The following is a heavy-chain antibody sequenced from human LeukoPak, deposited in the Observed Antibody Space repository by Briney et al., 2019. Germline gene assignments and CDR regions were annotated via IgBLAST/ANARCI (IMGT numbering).Heavy chain of an antibody. CDR2: TYYRSKWYN. J-gene: IGHJ5*02. CDR1: GDSASSNSAA. Sequence: SQTLSLTCAISGDSASSNSAAWNWIRQSPSRGLEWLGRTYYRSKWYNDYAVSVKSRITINPDTSKNQFSLQLNSVTPEDTAVYYCASSGAAQNWFDPWGQGTLVTVSS. V-gene: IGHV6-1*01. D-gene: IGHD6-13*01. CDR3: ASSGAAQNWFDP.